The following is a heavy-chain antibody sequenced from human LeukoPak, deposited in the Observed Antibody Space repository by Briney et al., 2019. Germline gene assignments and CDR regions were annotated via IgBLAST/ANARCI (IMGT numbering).Heavy chain of an antibody. V-gene: IGHV4-4*07. J-gene: IGHJ3*02. CDR2: IYTSGST. Sequence: SETLSLTCTVSGGSISSYYWSWIRQPAGKGLEWIGRIYTSGSTNYNPSLKSRVTISVDKSKNQFSLKLSSVTAADTAVYYCAREFWIAAADFAFDIWGQGTMVTVSS. D-gene: IGHD6-25*01. CDR3: AREFWIAAADFAFDI. CDR1: GGSISSYY.